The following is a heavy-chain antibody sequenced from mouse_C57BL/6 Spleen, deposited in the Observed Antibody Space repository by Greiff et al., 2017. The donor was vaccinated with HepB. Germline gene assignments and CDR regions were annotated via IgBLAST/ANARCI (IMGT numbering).Heavy chain of an antibody. Sequence: QVQLQQPGAELVKPGASVKLSCKASGCTFTSYWMHWVKQRPGQGLEWIGMIHPNSGSTNYNEKFKSKATLTVDKSSSTAYMQLSSLTSEDSAVYYCARNWGYYFDYWGQGTTLTVSS. CDR1: GCTFTSYW. CDR3: ARNWGYYFDY. D-gene: IGHD4-1*01. J-gene: IGHJ2*01. CDR2: IHPNSGST. V-gene: IGHV1-64*01.